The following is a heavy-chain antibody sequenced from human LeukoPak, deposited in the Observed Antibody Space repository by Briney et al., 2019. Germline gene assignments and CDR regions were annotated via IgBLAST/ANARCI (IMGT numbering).Heavy chain of an antibody. Sequence: GGSLRLSCATSGFTFSSYSMNWVRQAPGKGLEWVSSISSSGSYIYYTDSLKGRFTISRDNARNSLYLQMNSLRAEDTAVYYCAKVRSPYCSGGGCYQGAAFDIWGQGTMVTVSS. CDR1: GFTFSSYS. V-gene: IGHV3-21*04. CDR3: AKVRSPYCSGGGCYQGAAFDI. CDR2: ISSSGSYI. D-gene: IGHD2-15*01. J-gene: IGHJ3*02.